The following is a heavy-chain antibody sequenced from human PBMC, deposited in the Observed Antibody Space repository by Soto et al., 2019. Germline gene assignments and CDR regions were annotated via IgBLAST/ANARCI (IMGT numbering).Heavy chain of an antibody. J-gene: IGHJ6*02. CDR1: GFTFSDYY. CDR2: INPSGSTV. V-gene: IGHV3-11*01. Sequence: PGGSLRLSCAASGFTFSDYYVTWIRQAPGKGLEWVSYINPSGSTVYYADSVRGRFTIYRDNAKNSLYLQINSLRVDDTAMYYCARGHYGLDVWGQGTTVTVSS. CDR3: ARGHYGLDV.